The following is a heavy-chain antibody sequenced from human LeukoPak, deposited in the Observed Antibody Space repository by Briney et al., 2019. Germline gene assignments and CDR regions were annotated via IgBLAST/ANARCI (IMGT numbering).Heavy chain of an antibody. CDR1: GGTFSSYA. CDR2: IIPIFGTA. V-gene: IGHV1-69*05. J-gene: IGHJ6*03. Sequence: SVKVSCKASGGTFSSYAISWVRQAPGQGLEWMGGIIPIFGTANYAQKFQGRVTITTDESTSTAYMELSSLRSEDTAVYYCVTGKPDYYYYMDVWGKGTTVTVSS. CDR3: VTGKPDYYYYMDV. D-gene: IGHD1-20*01.